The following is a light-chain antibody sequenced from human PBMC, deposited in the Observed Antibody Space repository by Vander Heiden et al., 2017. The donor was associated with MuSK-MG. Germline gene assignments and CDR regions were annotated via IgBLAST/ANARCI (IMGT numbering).Light chain of an antibody. J-gene: IGKJ4*01. CDR3: QQYDSSPRT. CDR1: QTVGRNC. V-gene: IGKV3-20*01. CDR2: SIS. Sequence: LVFIQSAATLSLSPGQRATLSCRASQTVGRNCLAWYQQKPGQAPRLLIHSISTRATGIPDRFRGSGSGTDFTLSISRLEPEDFAVYYCQQYDSSPRTFGGGTKVEPK.